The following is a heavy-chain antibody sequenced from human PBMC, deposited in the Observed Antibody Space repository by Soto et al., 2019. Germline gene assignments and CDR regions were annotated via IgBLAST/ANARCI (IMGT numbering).Heavy chain of an antibody. J-gene: IGHJ4*02. CDR2: INPSGGST. CDR1: GYTFTSYY. V-gene: IGHV1-46*01. CDR3: ARPRNHETTVTTTLPWDFYFDY. Sequence: KRVGASVKVSCKASGYTFTSYYMHWVRQAPGQGLEWMGIINPSGGSTSYAQKFQGRVTITADESTSTAYMELSSLRSEDTAVYYCARPRNHETTVTTTLPWDFYFDYWGQGTLVTVSS. D-gene: IGHD4-17*01.